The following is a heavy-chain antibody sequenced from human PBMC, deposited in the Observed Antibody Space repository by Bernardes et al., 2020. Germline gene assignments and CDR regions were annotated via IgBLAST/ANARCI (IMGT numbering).Heavy chain of an antibody. CDR3: VRDYYYDSSGYYYFDY. J-gene: IGHJ4*02. CDR2: LNHSGST. D-gene: IGHD3-22*01. V-gene: IGHV4-34*01. CDR1: GGSFSGYY. Sequence: SETLSLTCAVYGGSFSGYYWSWIRQPPGKGLEWIGELNHSGSTNYNPSLKSRVTISVDTSKNQFSLKLSSVTAADTAVYYCVRDYYYDSSGYYYFDYWGQGTLVTVSS.